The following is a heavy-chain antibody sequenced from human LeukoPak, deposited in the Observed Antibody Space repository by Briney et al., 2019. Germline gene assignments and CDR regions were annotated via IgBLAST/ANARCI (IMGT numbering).Heavy chain of an antibody. Sequence: GGSLRLSCAASGFTFSSYAMSWVRQAPGKGLEWVSAISGGGGSTYYADSVKGRFTISRDNAKNTLFLEMSGLRADDTAVYYCSRGYNYRFDFWGQGTLVVVSS. CDR2: ISGGGGST. J-gene: IGHJ4*02. CDR1: GFTFSSYA. V-gene: IGHV3-23*01. CDR3: SRGYNYRFDF. D-gene: IGHD3-22*01.